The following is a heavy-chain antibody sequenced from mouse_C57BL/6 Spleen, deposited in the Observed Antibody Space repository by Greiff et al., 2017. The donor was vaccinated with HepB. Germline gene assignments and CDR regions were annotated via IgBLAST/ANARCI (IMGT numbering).Heavy chain of an antibody. D-gene: IGHD1-1*01. CDR2: IDPETGGT. CDR1: GYTFTDYE. J-gene: IGHJ1*03. V-gene: IGHV1-15*01. CDR3: TRGYYGSRRYLDV. Sequence: VQLQQSGAELVRPGASVTLSCKASGYTFTDYEMHWVKQTPVHGLEWIGAIDPETGGTAYNQKFKGKAILTADKSSSTAYMELRSLTSEDSAVYYCTRGYYGSRRYLDVWGTGTTVTVSS.